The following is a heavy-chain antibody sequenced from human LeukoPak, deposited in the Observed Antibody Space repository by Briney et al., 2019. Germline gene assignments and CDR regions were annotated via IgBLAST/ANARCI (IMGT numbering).Heavy chain of an antibody. Sequence: GGSLILSCAASGFTFSNYAMGWVRQAPGKGLEWVSVISGSGSSTYYADSVKGRFTISRDNSKNTLYPQMNSLRAEDTALYYCSKVSRDYYDSSGYYFPPDFDYWGQGTLVTVSS. CDR3: SKVSRDYYDSSGYYFPPDFDY. D-gene: IGHD3-22*01. CDR1: GFTFSNYA. CDR2: ISGSGSST. J-gene: IGHJ4*02. V-gene: IGHV3-23*01.